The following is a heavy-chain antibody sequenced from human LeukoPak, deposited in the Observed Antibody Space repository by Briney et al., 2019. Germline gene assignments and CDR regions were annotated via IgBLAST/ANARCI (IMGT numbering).Heavy chain of an antibody. Sequence: ASVKVSCXASGYTFTSYAFSWVRQAPGQGLEWMGWISAYNGNTNYAQKLQGRVSMTTDTSTRTAYMELRSLRSDDTAVYYCARVRSGNYYWDYWGQGTLVTVSS. D-gene: IGHD1-26*01. V-gene: IGHV1-18*01. CDR2: ISAYNGNT. CDR1: GYTFTSYA. CDR3: ARVRSGNYYWDY. J-gene: IGHJ4*02.